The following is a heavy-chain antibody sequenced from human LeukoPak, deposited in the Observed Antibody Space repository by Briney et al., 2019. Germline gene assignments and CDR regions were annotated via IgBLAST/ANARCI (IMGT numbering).Heavy chain of an antibody. Sequence: GSLKISCQGSGYRFTSYWIGWVRQVPGKGLEWMGIIYPGDSDTRYRPSFEGQVTISADKSISTAYLQWSSLTASDTAMYYCARRDDAFDIWGQGTMVTVSS. V-gene: IGHV5-51*01. J-gene: IGHJ3*02. CDR1: GYRFTSYW. CDR2: IYPGDSDT. CDR3: ARRDDAFDI.